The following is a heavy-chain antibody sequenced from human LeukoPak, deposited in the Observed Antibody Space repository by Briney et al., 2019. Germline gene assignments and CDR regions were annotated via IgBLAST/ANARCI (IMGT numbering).Heavy chain of an antibody. CDR2: IRYDGSNK. V-gene: IGHV3-30*02. CDR3: ANGGSSSSMVAY. CDR1: GFTFSSYG. J-gene: IGHJ4*02. Sequence: GGSLRLSCAASGFTFSSYGMHWVRQAPGKGLEWVAFIRYDGSNKHYADSVKGRFTISRDNSKNTLYLQMNSLRAEDTAVYYCANGGSSSSMVAYWGQGTLVTVSS. D-gene: IGHD6-6*01.